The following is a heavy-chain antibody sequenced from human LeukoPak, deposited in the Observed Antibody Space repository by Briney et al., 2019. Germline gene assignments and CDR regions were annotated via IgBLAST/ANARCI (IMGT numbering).Heavy chain of an antibody. V-gene: IGHV3-66*02. J-gene: IGHJ4*02. D-gene: IGHD6-19*01. CDR1: GFTVSSNY. CDR3: ARDFSSGWYFDY. Sequence: GGSLRLSCAASGFTVSSNYMSRVRQAPGKGLEWASVIYSGGSTYYADSVKGRFTISRDNSKNTLYLQMNSLRAEDTAVYYCARDFSSGWYFDYWGQGTLVTVSS. CDR2: IYSGGST.